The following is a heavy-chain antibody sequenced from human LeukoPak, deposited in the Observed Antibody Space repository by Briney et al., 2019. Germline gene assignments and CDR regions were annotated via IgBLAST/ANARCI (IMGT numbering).Heavy chain of an antibody. CDR1: GGSVRSDSYY. CDR2: VYYSGST. J-gene: IGHJ4*02. Sequence: SETLSLTCTVSGGSVRSDSYYWSWIRQPPGKGLEWIGYVYYSGSTNYNPSLKSRVTISVDTSKNQFSLKLSSVTAADTAVYYCARGRRITMVRGVLSTFDYWGQGTLVTVSS. V-gene: IGHV4-61*01. CDR3: ARGRRITMVRGVLSTFDY. D-gene: IGHD3-10*01.